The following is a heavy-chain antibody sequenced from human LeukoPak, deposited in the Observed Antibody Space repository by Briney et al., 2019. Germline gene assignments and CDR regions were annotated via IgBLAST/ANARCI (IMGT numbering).Heavy chain of an antibody. CDR3: AKDLDYYDSSGLDY. D-gene: IGHD3-22*01. Sequence: GGSLRLSCAASGFTFSSYGMHWVRQAPGKGLEWVAVISYDGSNKYYADSVKGRFTISRDNSKNTLYLQMNSLRAEDMALYYCAKDLDYYDSSGLDYWGQGTLVTVSS. V-gene: IGHV3-30*18. CDR1: GFTFSSYG. CDR2: ISYDGSNK. J-gene: IGHJ4*02.